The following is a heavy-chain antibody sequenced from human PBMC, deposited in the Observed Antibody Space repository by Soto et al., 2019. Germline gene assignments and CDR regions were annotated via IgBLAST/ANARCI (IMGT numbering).Heavy chain of an antibody. CDR1: GFTFSDYY. CDR2: ISSSSSYT. CDR3: ARLRTYYYDSSGYYPDY. J-gene: IGHJ4*02. V-gene: IGHV3-11*06. Sequence: GGSLRLSCAASGFTFSDYYMSWIRQAPGKGLEWVSYISSSSSYTNYADSVKGRFTISRDNAKNSLYLQMNSLRAEDTAVYYCARLRTYYYDSSGYYPDYWGQGTLVTVSS. D-gene: IGHD3-22*01.